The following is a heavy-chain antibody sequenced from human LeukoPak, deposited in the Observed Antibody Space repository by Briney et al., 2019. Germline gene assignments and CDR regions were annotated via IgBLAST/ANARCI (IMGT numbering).Heavy chain of an antibody. CDR2: ISGDGSST. Sequence: PGGSLRLSCAASGFTFSSYAMSWVRQAPGKGLVWVSRISGDGSSTSYADSVKGRFTISRDNAKNTLYLQMNSLRAEDTAVYYCARVPRYCSSTSCYKWGQGTLVTVSS. D-gene: IGHD2-2*02. CDR3: ARVPRYCSSTSCYK. CDR1: GFTFSSYA. V-gene: IGHV3-74*01. J-gene: IGHJ4*02.